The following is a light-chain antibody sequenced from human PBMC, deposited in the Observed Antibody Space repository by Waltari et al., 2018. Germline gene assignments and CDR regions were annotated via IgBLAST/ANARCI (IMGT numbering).Light chain of an antibody. CDR1: STDVGAYNY. J-gene: IGLJ1*01. V-gene: IGLV2-14*01. CDR2: DVS. CDR3: SSYTSNRLYV. Sequence: QSALTQPASVSGSPGQSITISCTGTSTDVGAYNYVSWYQQHPGKAPKPIIYDVSNRPSRVSNRFSGSKSGNTASLTISGLQGEDEAVYHCSSYTSNRLYVFGTGTTLTVL.